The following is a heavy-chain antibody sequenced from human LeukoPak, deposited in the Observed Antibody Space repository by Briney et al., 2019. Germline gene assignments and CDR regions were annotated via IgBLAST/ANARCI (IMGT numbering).Heavy chain of an antibody. CDR2: IYTSGST. J-gene: IGHJ4*02. CDR3: ARDHAWAVAGLYFDY. Sequence: PSQTPSLTCTVSGGSISSGSYYWSWIRQPAGKGLEWIGRIYTSGSTNYNPSLRSRVTISVDTSKNQFSLKLSSVTAADTAVYYCARDHAWAVAGLYFDYWGQGTLVTVSS. D-gene: IGHD6-19*01. CDR1: GGSISSGSYY. V-gene: IGHV4-61*02.